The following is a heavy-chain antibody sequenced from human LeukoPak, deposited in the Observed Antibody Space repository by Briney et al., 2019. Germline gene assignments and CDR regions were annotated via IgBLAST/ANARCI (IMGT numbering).Heavy chain of an antibody. Sequence: ASVKVSCKASGYTFTSYGISWVRQAPGQGLEWMGWISAYNGNTNYAQKFQGRVTITADESTSTAYMELSSLRSEDTAVYYCARGPNYYDSSGYSDWFDPWGQGTLVTVSS. V-gene: IGHV1-18*01. CDR2: ISAYNGNT. CDR1: GYTFTSYG. D-gene: IGHD3-22*01. J-gene: IGHJ5*02. CDR3: ARGPNYYDSSGYSDWFDP.